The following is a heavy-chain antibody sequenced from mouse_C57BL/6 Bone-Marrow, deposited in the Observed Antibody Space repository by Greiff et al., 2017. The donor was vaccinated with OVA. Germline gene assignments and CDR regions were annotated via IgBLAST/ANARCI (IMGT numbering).Heavy chain of an antibody. Sequence: EVQLQQSGPELVKPGASVKLSCKASGYTFTDYYMNWVKQSPGQSLEWIGDINPNNGGTSYNQKFKGKATLTVDKSSSTAYMELRSLTSEDSAVYYCARNYGHYCAMDYWGQGTSVTVSS. CDR1: GYTFTDYY. J-gene: IGHJ4*01. D-gene: IGHD1-1*01. CDR2: INPNNGGT. CDR3: ARNYGHYCAMDY. V-gene: IGHV1-26*01.